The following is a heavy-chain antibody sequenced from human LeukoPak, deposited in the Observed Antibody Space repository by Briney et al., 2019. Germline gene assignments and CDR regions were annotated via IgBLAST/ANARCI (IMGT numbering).Heavy chain of an antibody. J-gene: IGHJ5*02. D-gene: IGHD6-19*01. CDR1: GGSISSGSYY. Sequence: SETLSLTCIVSGGSISSGSYYWSWIRQPAGKGLEWIVRIYTSGSTNYNPSLKSRVTISVDTSKNQFSLKLSSVTAADTAVYYCARTTSSGWYNWFDPWGQGTLVTVSS. CDR3: ARTTSSGWYNWFDP. V-gene: IGHV4-61*02. CDR2: IYTSGST.